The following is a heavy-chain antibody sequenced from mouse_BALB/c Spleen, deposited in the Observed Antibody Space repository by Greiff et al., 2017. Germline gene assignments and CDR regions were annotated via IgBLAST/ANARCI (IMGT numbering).Heavy chain of an antibody. J-gene: IGHJ3*01. CDR1: GFAFSSYD. D-gene: IGHD2-14*01. CDR2: ISSGGGST. Sequence: EVKLVESGGGLVKPGGSLKLSCAASGFAFSSYDMSWVRQTPEKRLEWVAYISSGGGSTYYPDTVKGRFTISRDNAKNTLYLQMSSLKSEDTAMYFYSRHPMYDGGGFAYWGQGTLVTVSA. CDR3: SRHPMYDGGGFAY. V-gene: IGHV5-12-1*01.